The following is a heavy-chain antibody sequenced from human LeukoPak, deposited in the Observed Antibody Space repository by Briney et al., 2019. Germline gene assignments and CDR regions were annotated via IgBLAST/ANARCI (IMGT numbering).Heavy chain of an antibody. J-gene: IGHJ4*02. V-gene: IGHV1-18*04. D-gene: IGHD3-16*01. CDR2: ISAYNGNT. CDR1: GFPFTGHY. CDR3: ARGGDSQLDY. Sequence: GASVKVSCRASGFPFTGHYFHWVRQAPGQGLEWMGWISAYNGNTNYAQKLQGRVTMTTDTSTSTAYMELRSLRSDDTAVYYCARGGDSQLDYWGQGTLVTVSS.